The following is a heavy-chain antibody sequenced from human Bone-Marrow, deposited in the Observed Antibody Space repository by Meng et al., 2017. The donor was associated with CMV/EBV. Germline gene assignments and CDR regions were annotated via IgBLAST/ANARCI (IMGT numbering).Heavy chain of an antibody. J-gene: IGHJ4*02. CDR3: ARARVGATSDYFDY. CDR1: GFTVSSNY. D-gene: IGHD1-26*01. V-gene: IGHV3-53*01. CDR2: IYSGGST. Sequence: GASLKISCASSGFTVSSNYMSWVRQAPGKGLEWVSVIYSGGSTYYADSVKGRVTISRDNSKNTLYLQMNSLRAEDTAVYYCARARVGATSDYFDYWGQGTLVTVSS.